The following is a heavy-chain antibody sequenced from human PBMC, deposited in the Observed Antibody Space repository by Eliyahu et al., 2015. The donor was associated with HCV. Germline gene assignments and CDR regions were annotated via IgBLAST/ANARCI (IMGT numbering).Heavy chain of an antibody. J-gene: IGHJ4*02. CDR3: AKDGVYSFEATG. D-gene: IGHD2-15*01. CDR2: IRYDGSNK. V-gene: IGHV3-30*02. CDR1: GFTFSSYG. Sequence: QVQLVESGGGVVQPGGSLGLSCAASGFTFSSYGMHWVRQAPGKGLEWVAFIRYDGSNKYYADSVKGRFTISRDNSKNTLYLQMNSLRAEDTAVYYCAKDGVYSFEATGWGQGTLVTVSS.